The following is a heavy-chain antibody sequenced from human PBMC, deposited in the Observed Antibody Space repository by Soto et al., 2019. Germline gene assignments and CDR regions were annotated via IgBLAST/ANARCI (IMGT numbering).Heavy chain of an antibody. Sequence: QVQLVESGGGVVQPGGSLRLSCAPSGFTFNHYAMNWVRQAPGKGLEWVAVISYDGVNKYYAESVKGRFTISRDTSKNTLNLDMNSLRVEDTAVYYCARDGCSGTACYFQFWGQGTLVTVSS. V-gene: IGHV3-30-3*01. CDR1: GFTFNHYA. CDR2: ISYDGVNK. D-gene: IGHD2-15*01. CDR3: ARDGCSGTACYFQF. J-gene: IGHJ1*01.